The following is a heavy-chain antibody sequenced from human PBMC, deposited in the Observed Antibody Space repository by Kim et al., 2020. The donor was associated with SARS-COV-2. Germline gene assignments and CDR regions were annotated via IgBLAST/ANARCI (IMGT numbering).Heavy chain of an antibody. CDR2: INTKKGNQ. CDR3: ARGVPNDY. V-gene: IGHV7-4-1*02. Sequence: ASVKVSCKSSGYTFPNGPINWVRQPPAQGLAGMGLINTKKGNQTYAQGCTGRFVFSLDPSVSTAYWQISSLKAEDTAVYYCARGVPNDYWGQGTLVTVSS. CDR1: GYTFPNGP. J-gene: IGHJ4*02.